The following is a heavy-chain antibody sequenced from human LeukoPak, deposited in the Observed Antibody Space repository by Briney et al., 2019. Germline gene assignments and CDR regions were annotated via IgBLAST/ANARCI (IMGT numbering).Heavy chain of an antibody. CDR1: GFTFSSYA. Sequence: GGSLRLSCAASGFTFSSYAMHWVRQAPGKGLEWVAVISYDGSNKYYADSVKGRFTISRDNSKNTLYLQMNSLRAEDTAVYYCARDARDDCSSTSCYSWFDPWGQGTLVTVSS. V-gene: IGHV3-30-3*01. CDR3: ARDARDDCSSTSCYSWFDP. CDR2: ISYDGSNK. J-gene: IGHJ5*02. D-gene: IGHD2-2*02.